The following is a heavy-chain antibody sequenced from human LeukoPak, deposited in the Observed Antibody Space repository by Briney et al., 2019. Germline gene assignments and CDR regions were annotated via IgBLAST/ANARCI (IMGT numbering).Heavy chain of an antibody. CDR2: IYTSGST. D-gene: IGHD3-22*01. Sequence: PSETLSLTRTVSGGSISSYYWSWIRQPPGKGLEWIGYIYTSGSTNYNPSLKSRVTISVDTSKNQFSLKLSSVTAADTAVYYCARLEYYYDSSGYLARYYFDYWGQGTLVTVSS. V-gene: IGHV4-4*09. CDR1: GGSISSYY. J-gene: IGHJ4*02. CDR3: ARLEYYYDSSGYLARYYFDY.